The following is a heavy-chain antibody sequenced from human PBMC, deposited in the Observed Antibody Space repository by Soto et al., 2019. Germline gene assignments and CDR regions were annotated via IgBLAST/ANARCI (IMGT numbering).Heavy chain of an antibody. V-gene: IGHV1-18*01. J-gene: IGHJ5*02. CDR3: AVVGPAATWPTYNWFAP. Sequence: QVQLVQSGAEVKKPGASVKVSCKASGYTFPSYGISWVRQAPGHGLEWMGRISAYNGNTNYAQKLHGRVTMTTDTSRSSAYLELRSLRSDDTAVYDCAVVGPAATWPTYNWFAPWGQGTLVTVS. CDR1: GYTFPSYG. CDR2: ISAYNGNT. D-gene: IGHD2-2*01.